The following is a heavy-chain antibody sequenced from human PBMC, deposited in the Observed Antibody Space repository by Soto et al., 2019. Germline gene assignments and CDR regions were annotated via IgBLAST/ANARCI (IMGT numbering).Heavy chain of an antibody. Sequence: EVQLVESGGGLVKPGGSLRLSCAASGFTFSSYSMNWVRQAPGKGLEWVSSISSSSSYIYYADSVKGRFTISRDNAKNSLYLQMNSLRAEDTAVYYCARNVGWQWVGDYGMDVWGQGTTVTVSS. CDR1: GFTFSSYS. CDR2: ISSSSSYI. J-gene: IGHJ6*02. CDR3: ARNVGWQWVGDYGMDV. V-gene: IGHV3-21*01. D-gene: IGHD6-19*01.